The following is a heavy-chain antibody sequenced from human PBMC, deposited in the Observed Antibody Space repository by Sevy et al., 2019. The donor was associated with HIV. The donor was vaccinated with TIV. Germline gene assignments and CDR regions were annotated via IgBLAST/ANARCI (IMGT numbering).Heavy chain of an antibody. CDR3: ARRDCIAAAEVWFDP. V-gene: IGHV5-51*01. D-gene: IGHD6-13*01. Sequence: GESLKISCKGSGYSFTSYWIGWVRQMPGKGLEWMGIIYPGDSDTRYSPSFQGQVTISADKSISTAYLQWSSLKASDTAMYYCARRDCIAAAEVWFDPWGQGTLVTVSS. CDR2: IYPGDSDT. J-gene: IGHJ5*02. CDR1: GYSFTSYW.